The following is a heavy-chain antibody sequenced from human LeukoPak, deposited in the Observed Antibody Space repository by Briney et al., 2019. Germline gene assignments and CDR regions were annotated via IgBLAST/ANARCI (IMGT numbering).Heavy chain of an antibody. CDR2: IYHNGGA. CDR1: GYSINNGYQ. V-gene: IGHV4-38-2*01. CDR3: GGDPRLLAPECTSTRCYENLLDP. D-gene: IGHD2-2*01. J-gene: IGHJ5*02. Sequence: PSETLSLTCAVSGYSINNGYQWAWIRQSPGRGLEWIGSIYHNGGAHYNPSLRSRVVISVDTSNNQFSLRLSSVTVADTAVYYCGGDPRLLAPECTSTRCYENLLDPWGRGNLVP.